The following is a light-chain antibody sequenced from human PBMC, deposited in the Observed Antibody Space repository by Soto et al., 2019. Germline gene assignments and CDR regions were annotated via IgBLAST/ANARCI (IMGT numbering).Light chain of an antibody. CDR2: DAS. J-gene: IGKJ1*01. CDR3: QQYNSXAVT. V-gene: IGKV1-5*01. Sequence: DIQMTQAPSTLSASVGDRVTITCRASQSISSWLAWYQQKPGKAPKLLIYDASSLESGVPSRFSGSGSETEFTLSTSSLQPDDFATYYCQQYNSXAVTFGQGTKV. CDR1: QSISSW.